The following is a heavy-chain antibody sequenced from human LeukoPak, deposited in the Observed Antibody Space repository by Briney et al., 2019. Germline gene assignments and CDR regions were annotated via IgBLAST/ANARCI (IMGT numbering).Heavy chain of an antibody. CDR1: GFTVSDNY. V-gene: IGHV3-53*01. J-gene: IGHJ5*02. Sequence: GGSLRLSCVASGFTVSDNYMSWVRQAPGKGLEWVSVMYSRGDTYYANSVKGRFTFSRDISKNTLYLQMDGLRNEDTAMYYCARDAPQVPAAGVLASWGQGTLVIVSS. CDR3: ARDAPQVPAAGVLAS. D-gene: IGHD6-13*01. CDR2: MYSRGDT.